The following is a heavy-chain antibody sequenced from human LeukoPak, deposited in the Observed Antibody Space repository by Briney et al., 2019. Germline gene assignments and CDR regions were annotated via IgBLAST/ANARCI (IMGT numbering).Heavy chain of an antibody. CDR3: AKDRSLNYYGSGSILDY. Sequence: GSLRLSCAASGFTFSSYGMHWVRQAPGKGLEWAAVISYDGSNKYYADSVKGRFTISRDNSKNTLYLQMNSLRAEDTAVYYCAKDRSLNYYGSGSILDYWGQGTLVTVSS. J-gene: IGHJ4*02. CDR1: GFTFSSYG. CDR2: ISYDGSNK. D-gene: IGHD3-10*01. V-gene: IGHV3-30*18.